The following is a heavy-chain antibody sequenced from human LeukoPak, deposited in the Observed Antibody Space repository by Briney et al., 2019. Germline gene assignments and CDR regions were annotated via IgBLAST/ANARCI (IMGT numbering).Heavy chain of an antibody. CDR3: ARVTYYYDSSGYPKPYYFDY. CDR1: GYTFTSYY. D-gene: IGHD3-22*01. J-gene: IGHJ4*02. V-gene: IGHV1-46*01. Sequence: ASVKVSCKASGYTFTSYYMHWVRQAPGQGLEWMGIINPSGGSTSYAQKFQGRVTMTRDTSTSTVYMELSSLRSEDTAVYCCARVTYYYDSSGYPKPYYFDYWGQGTLVTVSS. CDR2: INPSGGST.